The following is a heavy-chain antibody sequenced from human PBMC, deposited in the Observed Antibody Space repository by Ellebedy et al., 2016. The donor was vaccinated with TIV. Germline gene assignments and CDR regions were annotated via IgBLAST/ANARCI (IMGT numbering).Heavy chain of an antibody. Sequence: GGSLRLXXAASGFTFTFYSMNWVRQAAGKGLEWISYIVCTGTTTYYADSVKGRFTISRDDAKNSLYLHMNSLRDEDTAVYYCARRGNYLGDAFDIWGQGAMVIVSS. D-gene: IGHD1-26*01. J-gene: IGHJ3*02. CDR2: IVCTGTTT. V-gene: IGHV3-48*02. CDR1: GFTFTFYS. CDR3: ARRGNYLGDAFDI.